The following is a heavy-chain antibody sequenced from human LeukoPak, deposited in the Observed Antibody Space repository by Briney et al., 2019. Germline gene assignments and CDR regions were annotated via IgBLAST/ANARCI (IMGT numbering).Heavy chain of an antibody. CDR1: GYTFTGYY. V-gene: IGHV1-2*02. CDR3: ARIRDQLLYWFDP. J-gene: IGHJ5*02. D-gene: IGHD2-2*01. CDR2: INPNSGGT. Sequence: ASMKVSCKASGYTFTGYYMHWVRQAPGQGLEWMGWINPNSGGTNYAQKFQGRVTMTRDTSISAAYMELSRLSSDDTAVYYCARIRDQLLYWFDPWGQGTLVTVSS.